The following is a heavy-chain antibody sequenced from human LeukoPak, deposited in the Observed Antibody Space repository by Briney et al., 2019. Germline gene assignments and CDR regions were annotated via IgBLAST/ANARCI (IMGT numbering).Heavy chain of an antibody. D-gene: IGHD1-1*01. V-gene: IGHV1-69*06. CDR2: IIPTFGTA. CDR3: ARSRRYNWNDLDY. CDR1: GGTFSSYA. J-gene: IGHJ4*02. Sequence: GASVKVSCKASGGTFSSYAISWVRQAPGQGLEWMGGIIPTFGTANYAQKFQGRVTITADKSTSTAYMELSSLRSEDTAVYYCARSRRYNWNDLDYWGQGTLVTVSS.